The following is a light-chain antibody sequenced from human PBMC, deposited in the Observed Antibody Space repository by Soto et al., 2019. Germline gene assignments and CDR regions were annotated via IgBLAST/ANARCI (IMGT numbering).Light chain of an antibody. CDR2: AGS. CDR1: YPVSEFS. J-gene: IGKJ1*01. CDR3: QQYGATPRT. Sequence: EIVLTQSPGTVSLSVGQRATLSCRASYPVSEFSLAWYQQRPGQPPSLLVYAGSTRATGIPDRFSGSGSGTDFTLTISRLEPEDFAVYYCQQYGATPRTFGQGTRVEVK. V-gene: IGKV3-20*01.